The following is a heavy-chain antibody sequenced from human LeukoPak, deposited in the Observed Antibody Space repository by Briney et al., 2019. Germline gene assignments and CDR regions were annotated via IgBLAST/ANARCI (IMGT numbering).Heavy chain of an antibody. CDR3: AKSDFWSGYYIDY. J-gene: IGHJ4*02. Sequence: GSLRLSCAASGFTFSSYAMSWVRQAPGKGLEWVSATSGSGGSTYYADSVKGRFTTSRDNSKNTLYLQMNSLRVEDTAVYYCAKSDFWSGYYIDYWGQGTLVTVSS. CDR1: GFTFSSYA. CDR2: TSGSGGST. D-gene: IGHD3-3*01. V-gene: IGHV3-23*01.